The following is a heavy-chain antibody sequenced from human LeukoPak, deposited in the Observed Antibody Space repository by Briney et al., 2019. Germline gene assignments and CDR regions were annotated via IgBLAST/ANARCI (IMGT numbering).Heavy chain of an antibody. CDR3: ARVAAEVVGLPGAIGFGWLRRDYYYMDV. Sequence: GSVMVSCKASGYTFTSYYMHWVRQAPGEGLEWMGIINPSGGSTTYAQKFQGRVTMTRDMSTSTVYMDLSSLRSEDTAVYYCARVAAEVVGLPGAIGFGWLRRDYYYMDVWGKGTTVTVSS. CDR1: GYTFTSYY. J-gene: IGHJ6*03. CDR2: INPSGGST. D-gene: IGHD2-2*02. V-gene: IGHV1-46*01.